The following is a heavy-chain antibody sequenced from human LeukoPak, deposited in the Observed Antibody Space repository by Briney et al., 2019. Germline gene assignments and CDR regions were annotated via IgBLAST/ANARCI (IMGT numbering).Heavy chain of an antibody. D-gene: IGHD3-9*01. J-gene: IGHJ1*01. CDR2: IRYHGSNK. V-gene: IGHV3-30*02. Sequence: PGGSLRLSCAASGFTFSSYGMHWVRQAPGKGLEWVAFIRYHGSNKYYADSVKGRFTISRDNSKNTLYLQMSSLRADDTAVYYCAKGGIRYFDWSPNSEYFQHRGQGTLVTVSS. CDR1: GFTFSSYG. CDR3: AKGGIRYFDWSPNSEYFQH.